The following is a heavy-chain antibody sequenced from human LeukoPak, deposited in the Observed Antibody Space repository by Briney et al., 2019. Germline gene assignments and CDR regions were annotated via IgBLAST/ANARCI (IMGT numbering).Heavy chain of an antibody. D-gene: IGHD3-3*01. CDR2: INHSGST. CDR3: ARGRYDFWSGTLGSWFDP. V-gene: IGHV4-34*01. Sequence: PSETLSLTCAVYGGSFSGYYWSWIRQPPGKGLEWIGEINHSGSTNYNPSLKSRATISVDTSKNQFSLKLSSVTAADTAVYYCARGRYDFWSGTLGSWFDPWGQGTLVTVSS. J-gene: IGHJ5*02. CDR1: GGSFSGYY.